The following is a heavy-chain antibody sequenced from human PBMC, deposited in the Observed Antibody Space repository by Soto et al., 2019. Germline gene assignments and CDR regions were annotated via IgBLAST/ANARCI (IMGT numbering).Heavy chain of an antibody. CDR2: IYRNDDQ. CDR1: GFSLSTSGVG. V-gene: IGHV2-5*01. J-gene: IGHJ3*02. CDR3: AYRRSFWSGGHEGFDI. Sequence: SGPTLVNPTQTLTLTCTFSGFSLSTSGVGVGWIRQPPGKALEWLALIYRNDDQRYSASLRSRLTITKDTSKNQVVLTLTNMDPVDTATYYCAYRRSFWSGGHEGFDIWGQGTMVTVSS. D-gene: IGHD3-3*01.